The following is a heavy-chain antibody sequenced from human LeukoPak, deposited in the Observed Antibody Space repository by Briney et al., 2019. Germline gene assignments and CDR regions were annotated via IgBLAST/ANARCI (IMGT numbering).Heavy chain of an antibody. J-gene: IGHJ3*02. CDR3: ARGRGNMTTGSAAFDI. Sequence: ASVKASCKASGYTFTSNDINWVRQATGQGLEWMGWMNPNSGNTGYAQKFQGRVTMTRNTSISTAYMELSSLKSEDTAVYYCARGRGNMTTGSAAFDIWGQGTMVTVSS. D-gene: IGHD4-11*01. CDR2: MNPNSGNT. V-gene: IGHV1-8*01. CDR1: GYTFTSND.